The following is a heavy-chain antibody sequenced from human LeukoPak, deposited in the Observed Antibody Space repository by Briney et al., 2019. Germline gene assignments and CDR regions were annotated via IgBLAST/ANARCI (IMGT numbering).Heavy chain of an antibody. J-gene: IGHJ3*02. CDR1: GFTFSSYS. Sequence: GGSLRLSCAASGFTFSSYSMNWVRQAPGKGLEWVSYISNSSSTIYYADSVKGRFTISRDNAKNSLYLQMNSLRAEDTAVYYCAKDRGYHYDSSGYYRMDAFDIWGQGTMVTVSS. D-gene: IGHD3-22*01. CDR2: ISNSSSTI. CDR3: AKDRGYHYDSSGYYRMDAFDI. V-gene: IGHV3-48*01.